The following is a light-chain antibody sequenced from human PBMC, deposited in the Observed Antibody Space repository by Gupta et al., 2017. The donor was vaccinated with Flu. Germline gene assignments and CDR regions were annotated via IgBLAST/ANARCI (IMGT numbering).Light chain of an antibody. CDR1: KLGDKY. J-gene: IGLJ2*01. V-gene: IGLV3-1*01. CDR2: QDS. CDR3: QAWDSSIVV. Sequence: SYELTQPPSVSVSPGPTASITCSGDKLGDKYACWYQLKPGQSPVLVIYQDSKRPSGIPERFSGSNSGNTATLTISGTQAMDEADYYCQAWDSSIVVFGGGTKLTVL.